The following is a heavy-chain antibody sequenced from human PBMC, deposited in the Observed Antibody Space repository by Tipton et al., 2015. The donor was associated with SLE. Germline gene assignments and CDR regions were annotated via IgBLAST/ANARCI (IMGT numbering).Heavy chain of an antibody. CDR2: IDHSGST. V-gene: IGHV4-59*08. J-gene: IGHJ4*02. Sequence: TLSLTCTVSDDSFSGYFWSWIRQPPGKGLEWIAYIDHSGSTKYNPSLKSRLTVSIDTSKNQVFLRLSSVTAADAAVYYCARHDYDDNGYYMHYFDYWGQGTLVTVSS. CDR3: ARHDYDDNGYYMHYFDY. CDR1: DDSFSGYF. D-gene: IGHD3-22*01.